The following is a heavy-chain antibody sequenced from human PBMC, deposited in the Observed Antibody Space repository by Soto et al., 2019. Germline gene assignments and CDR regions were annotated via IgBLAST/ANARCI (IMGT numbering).Heavy chain of an antibody. V-gene: IGHV1-69*01. CDR2: IIPMFRSP. D-gene: IGHD4-17*01. CDR3: AREGGHNYGLGRGHPFDP. CDR1: GGTFNRNT. Sequence: QVQLVQSGAEVKKSGSSVKVSCKASGGTFNRNTINWVRQAPGQGLEWMGGIIPMFRSPSYGKKFQGRVTINGDESTNTVYMEMSSLRSDDSAVYYCAREGGHNYGLGRGHPFDPWGQGTLVSVSS. J-gene: IGHJ5*02.